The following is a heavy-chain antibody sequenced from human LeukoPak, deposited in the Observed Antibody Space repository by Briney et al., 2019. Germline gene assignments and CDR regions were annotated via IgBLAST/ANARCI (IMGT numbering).Heavy chain of an antibody. CDR2: IYYSGST. J-gene: IGHJ4*02. D-gene: IGHD2-15*01. Sequence: PSETESLTCTVSGGSIRSYYWSWIRQPPGKGLEWIGYIYYSGSTNSNPSLKSRVTISVETSKNQFSLKVSSVTAADTVVYDCARALTPGYCSGGTCSYFDYWGQGTLVTVSS. V-gene: IGHV4-59*01. CDR1: GGSIRSYY. CDR3: ARALTPGYCSGGTCSYFDY.